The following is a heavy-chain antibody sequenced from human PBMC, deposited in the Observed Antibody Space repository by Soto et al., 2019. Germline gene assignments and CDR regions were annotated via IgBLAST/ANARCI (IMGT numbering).Heavy chain of an antibody. D-gene: IGHD3-3*01. CDR1: GFTFGDYA. CDR3: SKYYDFLSCYLTTTGRDYYYYYMDV. CDR2: IRSNDFGGPT. Sequence: GGSLRLSCTASGFTFGDYAMSWFRQAPGKGLEWVGFIRSNDFGGPTEYAASVKGRFTISRDDYKSIAYLQMNSLKTEDTAVYYCSKYYDFLSCYLTTTGRDYYYYYMDVWGKGTTVTGSS. V-gene: IGHV3-49*03. J-gene: IGHJ6*03.